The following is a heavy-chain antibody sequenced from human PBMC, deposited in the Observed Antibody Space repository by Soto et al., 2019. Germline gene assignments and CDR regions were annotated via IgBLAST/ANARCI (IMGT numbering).Heavy chain of an antibody. D-gene: IGHD4-17*01. V-gene: IGHV4-59*01. J-gene: IGHJ4*02. CDR2: ISHTGRT. CDR3: ARDDTTGLFDY. Sequence: SETLSLTCSVSTGSMRTYYWTWIRQSPGKGLEWIGQISHTGRTKYNPSLESRVTISVDTSRKQFSLKLTSVTAADTALYYCARDDTTGLFDYWGQGTLVTVSS. CDR1: TGSMRTYY.